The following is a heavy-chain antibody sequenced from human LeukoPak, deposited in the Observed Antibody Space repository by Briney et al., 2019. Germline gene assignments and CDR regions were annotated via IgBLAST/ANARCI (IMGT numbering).Heavy chain of an antibody. CDR3: ARVSREAEQPFDY. Sequence: ASVKVSRTASGYTFTGYYMHWVRQAPGQGLEWMGWINPNSGNTNYAHKFQGRVTMTRDTSNSTAYMELSSLRSDDTAVYYCARVSREAEQPFDYWGQGTLVTVSS. V-gene: IGHV1-2*02. D-gene: IGHD1/OR15-1a*01. J-gene: IGHJ4*02. CDR1: GYTFTGYY. CDR2: INPNSGNT.